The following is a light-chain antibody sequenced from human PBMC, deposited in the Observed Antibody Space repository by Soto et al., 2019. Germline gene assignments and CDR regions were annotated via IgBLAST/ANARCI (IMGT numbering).Light chain of an antibody. CDR3: QHYTNWLWT. J-gene: IGKJ1*01. CDR2: SAS. CDR1: QSVSGDY. V-gene: IGKV3-20*01. Sequence: EVVLTQSPGTLSLSPGERATLSCRARQSVSGDYLAWYQQKPGQAPRLXIYSASLKPAGIPDRFSGSGAGTEFTLTSSSLQSEDFAVYYCQHYTNWLWTFGQGTKVEIK.